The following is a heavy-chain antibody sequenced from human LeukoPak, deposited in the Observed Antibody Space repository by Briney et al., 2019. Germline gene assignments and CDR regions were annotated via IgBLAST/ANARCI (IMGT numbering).Heavy chain of an antibody. Sequence: ASVKVSCKASGGTFTSYYMHWVRQAPGQGLEWMGIINPSGGSTSYAQKFQGRVTMTRDTSTSTVYMELSSLRSEDTAVYYCARAPDYYDSSGYFDYWGQGTLVTVSS. CDR2: INPSGGST. D-gene: IGHD3-22*01. J-gene: IGHJ4*02. V-gene: IGHV1-46*01. CDR3: ARAPDYYDSSGYFDY. CDR1: GGTFTSYY.